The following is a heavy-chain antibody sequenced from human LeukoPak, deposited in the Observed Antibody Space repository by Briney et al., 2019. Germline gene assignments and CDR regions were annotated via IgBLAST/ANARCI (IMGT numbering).Heavy chain of an antibody. J-gene: IGHJ4*02. CDR1: AVSISTYC. D-gene: IGHD1-26*01. CDR2: IYTSGGT. CDR3: ARDGSYYYFDY. V-gene: IGHV4-4*07. Sequence: TPSETLSLTCTVSAVSISTYCWSWIRQPAGKGLEWIGLIYTSGGTNYNPSLKSRATMPVDTSKNQCSLKLSSVPAAATAVYYCARDGSYYYFDYWGQGTLVTVSS.